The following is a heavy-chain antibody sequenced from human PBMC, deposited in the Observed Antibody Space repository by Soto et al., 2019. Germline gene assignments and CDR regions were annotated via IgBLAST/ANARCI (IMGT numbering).Heavy chain of an antibody. J-gene: IGHJ5*02. CDR3: ARLSDYIRWFDP. CDR2: IYYSGST. CDR1: GGSISSSSYY. D-gene: IGHD4-4*01. V-gene: IGHV4-39*01. Sequence: PSETLSLTCTVSGGSISSSSYYWGWIRQPPGKGLEWIGSIYYSGSTYYNPSLKSRVTISVDTSKNQFSLKLSSVTAADTAVYYCARLSDYIRWFDPWGLGTLVTVSS.